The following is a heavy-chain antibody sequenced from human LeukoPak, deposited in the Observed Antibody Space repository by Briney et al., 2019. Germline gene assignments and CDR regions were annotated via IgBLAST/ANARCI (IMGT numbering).Heavy chain of an antibody. D-gene: IGHD3-22*01. J-gene: IGHJ4*02. CDR1: GFTFSSYA. CDR3: TRREIDSSGYPDW. V-gene: IGHV3-23*01. Sequence: GGSLRLSCVASGFTFSSYAMSWVRQAPGKGLEWVSAISGSGGSTYYADSVKGRFTISRDNSKDTLYLQMNSLRAEDTAVYYCTRREIDSSGYPDWWGQGTLVTVSS. CDR2: ISGSGGST.